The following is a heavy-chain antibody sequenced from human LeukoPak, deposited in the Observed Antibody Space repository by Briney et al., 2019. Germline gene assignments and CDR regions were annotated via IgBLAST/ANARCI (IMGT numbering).Heavy chain of an antibody. CDR2: ISGRGDNT. J-gene: IGHJ3*02. D-gene: IGHD3-10*01. CDR3: TRGRRGVFNDAFQI. V-gene: IGHV3-23*01. CDR1: GFTFRTYD. Sequence: GGSLRLSCAASGFTFRTYDMNWVRQAPGKGLEWVAAISGRGDNTYYVDSVKGRFTISRDNSRNTLYLHLNSLRAEDTAIHYCTRGRRGVFNDAFQIGAEGTVVTVSS.